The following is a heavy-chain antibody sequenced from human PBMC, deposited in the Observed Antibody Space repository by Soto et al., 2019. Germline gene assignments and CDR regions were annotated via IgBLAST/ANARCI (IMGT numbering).Heavy chain of an antibody. CDR3: ARAYDTRRYYSGIDV. J-gene: IGHJ6*02. V-gene: IGHV4-30-2*01. D-gene: IGHD3-9*01. CDR1: GGSISSGGYS. CDR2: IYHSGST. Sequence: SETLSLTCAVSGGSISSGGYSWSWIRQPPGKGLEWIGYIYHSGSTYYNPSLKSRVTISVDRSKNQFSLKLSSVTAADTAVYYCARAYDTRRYYSGIDVWGQGTTVAVSS.